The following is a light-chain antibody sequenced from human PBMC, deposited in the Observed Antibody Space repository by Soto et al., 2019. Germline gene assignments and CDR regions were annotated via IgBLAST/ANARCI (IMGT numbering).Light chain of an antibody. J-gene: IGLJ2*01. CDR1: SSDVGGYNY. CDR2: DVS. Sequence: QSALTQPASVSGSPGQSITISCTGTSSDVGGYNYVSWYQQHPGKAPKLMIYDVSNRPSGVSNRFSGSKSGNTASLTLSGLQAEDGADYYCSSYTTSSPYVVFGGGTKLTVL. V-gene: IGLV2-14*01. CDR3: SSYTTSSPYVV.